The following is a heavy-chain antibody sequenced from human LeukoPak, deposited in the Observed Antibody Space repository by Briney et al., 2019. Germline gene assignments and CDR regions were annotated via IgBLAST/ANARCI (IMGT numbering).Heavy chain of an antibody. Sequence: PGGSLRLSCAASGFTVSSNYMSWVRQAPGKGLEWVSLIYSGGSTYYADSVKGRFTLSRDNSKNTLYLQMNSLRAEDTAVYYCARGNTMIIVISPGAFDIWGQGTMVTVSS. CDR1: GFTVSSNY. D-gene: IGHD3-22*01. CDR2: IYSGGST. CDR3: ARGNTMIIVISPGAFDI. J-gene: IGHJ3*02. V-gene: IGHV3-53*01.